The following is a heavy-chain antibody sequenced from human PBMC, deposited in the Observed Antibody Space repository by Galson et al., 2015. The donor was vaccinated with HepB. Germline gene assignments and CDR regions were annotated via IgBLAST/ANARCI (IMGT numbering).Heavy chain of an antibody. Sequence: LSLTCAVSGGSISSGGYSWSWIRQPPGKGLEWIGYIYYSGSTYYNPSLKSRVTISVDTSKNQFSLKLSSVTAADTAVYYCARGGQQLVGEYFQHWGQGTLVTVSS. D-gene: IGHD6-13*01. CDR1: GGSISSGGYS. CDR3: ARGGQQLVGEYFQH. J-gene: IGHJ1*01. CDR2: IYYSGST. V-gene: IGHV4-30-4*07.